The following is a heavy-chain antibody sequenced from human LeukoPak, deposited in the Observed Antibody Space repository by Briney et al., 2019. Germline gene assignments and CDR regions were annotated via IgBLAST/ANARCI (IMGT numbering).Heavy chain of an antibody. D-gene: IGHD6-6*01. CDR3: ARISSSRDSYYYYMDV. V-gene: IGHV1-18*01. Sequence: GASVKVSCKASGYTFTSYGISWVRQAPGQGLEWMGWISAYNGNTNYAQKLQGRVTMTTDTSTSTAYMELRSLRSDDTAVYYCARISSSRDSYYYYMDVWGKGTTVTVSS. CDR1: GYTFTSYG. CDR2: ISAYNGNT. J-gene: IGHJ6*03.